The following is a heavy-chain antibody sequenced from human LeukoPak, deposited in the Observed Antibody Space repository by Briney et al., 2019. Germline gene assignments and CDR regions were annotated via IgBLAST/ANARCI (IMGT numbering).Heavy chain of an antibody. V-gene: IGHV4-4*07. D-gene: IGHD3-10*01. CDR3: ARARYYYGSDIGYFDY. Sequence: KPSETLSLTCTVSGGSISSYYWSRIRQPAGKGLEWIGRIYTSGSTNYNPSLKSRVTMSVDTSKNQFSLKLSSVTAADTAVYYCARARYYYGSDIGYFDYWGQGTLVTVSS. J-gene: IGHJ4*02. CDR1: GGSISSYY. CDR2: IYTSGST.